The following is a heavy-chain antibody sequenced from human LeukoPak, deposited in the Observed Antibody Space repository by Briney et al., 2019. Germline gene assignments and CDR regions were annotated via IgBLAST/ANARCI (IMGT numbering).Heavy chain of an antibody. CDR2: IYYSGST. Sequence: SQTLSLTCTVSGGSISSGDYYWSWIRQPPGKGLEWIGYIYYSGSTYYNPSLKSRVTISVDTSMNQFSLKLSSVTAADTAVYYCARYDSSGYSFDYWGQGTLVTVSS. CDR3: ARYDSSGYSFDY. CDR1: GGSISSGDYY. V-gene: IGHV4-30-4*01. J-gene: IGHJ4*02. D-gene: IGHD3-22*01.